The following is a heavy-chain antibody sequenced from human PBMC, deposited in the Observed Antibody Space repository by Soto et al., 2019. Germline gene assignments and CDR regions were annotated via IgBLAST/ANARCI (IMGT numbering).Heavy chain of an antibody. CDR2: ISSSSSYI. CDR1: GFTFSSYS. J-gene: IGHJ4*02. CDR3: ARARWGSGWQFDY. V-gene: IGHV3-21*01. Sequence: VQLVESGGGLVKPGGSLRLSCAASGFTFSSYSMNWDRQAPGKGLEWVSSISSSSSYIYYADSVKGRFTISRDNAKNSLYLQMNSLRAEDTAVYYCARARWGSGWQFDYWGQGTLVTVSS. D-gene: IGHD6-19*01.